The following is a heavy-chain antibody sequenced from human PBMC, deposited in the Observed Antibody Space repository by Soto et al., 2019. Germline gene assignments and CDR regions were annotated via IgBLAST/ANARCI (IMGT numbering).Heavy chain of an antibody. J-gene: IGHJ4*01. V-gene: IGHV4-61*01. D-gene: IGHD5-12*01. CDR3: SRDLGGYNDIYY. CDR1: DGSVSSSSYY. CDR2: IYYSGST. Sequence: TETPSLTFTVSDGSVSSSSYYWSWIWQPPGKGLEWIGYIYYSGSTNYNPSLNSRVTISVDTSKNQFSLKLSSVTAADTAVYYCSRDLGGYNDIYYWAQGTLVTVSS.